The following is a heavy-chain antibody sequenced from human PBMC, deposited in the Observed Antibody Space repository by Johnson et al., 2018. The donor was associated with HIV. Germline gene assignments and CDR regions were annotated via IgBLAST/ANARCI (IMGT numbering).Heavy chain of an antibody. V-gene: IGHV3-15*01. CDR1: GFTFSNAW. J-gene: IGHJ3*02. CDR2: IKSKTDGGTT. Sequence: VQLVESGGGLVKHGGSLRLSCAASGFTFSNAWMSWVRQAPGKGLEWVGRIKSKTDGGTTDYAAPVKGRFTISRDDSKNTLYLQMNSLKIEDTAVYYCTTVYCSSTSCYSYAFDIWGQGTMGTVSS. CDR3: TTVYCSSTSCYSYAFDI. D-gene: IGHD2-2*01.